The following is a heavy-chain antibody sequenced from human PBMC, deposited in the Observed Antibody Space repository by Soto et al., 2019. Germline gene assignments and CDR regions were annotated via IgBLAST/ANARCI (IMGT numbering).Heavy chain of an antibody. Sequence: EVQLVESGGGLVKPGGSLRLSCAASGFTISGAWMNWVRQAPGKGLEWVGRIKTKTHGETTDYAAPVKGRFTISRDDSENTLSLHMTSLEIEDSAVYYCTTGGVEGYWGRGALVTVSS. CDR1: GFTISGAW. J-gene: IGHJ4*02. CDR2: IKTKTHGETT. CDR3: TTGGVEGY. V-gene: IGHV3-15*07. D-gene: IGHD3-16*01.